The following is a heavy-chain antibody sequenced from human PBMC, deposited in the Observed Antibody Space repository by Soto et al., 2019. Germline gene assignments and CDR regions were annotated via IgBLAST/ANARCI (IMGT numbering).Heavy chain of an antibody. CDR3: ASESCSGGSCYYYGMDV. V-gene: IGHV3-33*01. Sequence: QVQLVESRGGVVQPGRSLRLSCAASGFTVSNYGMHWVRQAPGKGLEWVAVIWYDGSNKYYADSVKGRFTISRDNSKNTLYLQMNSLRAEDTAVYYCASESCSGGSCYYYGMDVWGQGTTVTVSS. CDR1: GFTVSNYG. D-gene: IGHD2-15*01. CDR2: IWYDGSNK. J-gene: IGHJ6*02.